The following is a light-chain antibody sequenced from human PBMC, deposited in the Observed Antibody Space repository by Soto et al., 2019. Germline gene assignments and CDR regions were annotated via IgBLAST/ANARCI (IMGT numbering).Light chain of an antibody. CDR2: DAS. CDR3: QQRGNWPWT. Sequence: EIVLTQSPATLSLSPGERATLSCRASQSVSSYLAWYQQKPGQAPRLLIYDASNRATDIPARFSGSGSGTDFTLTISSLEPEDFALYYCQQRGNWPWTFGQGTKVDIK. CDR1: QSVSSY. J-gene: IGKJ1*01. V-gene: IGKV3-11*01.